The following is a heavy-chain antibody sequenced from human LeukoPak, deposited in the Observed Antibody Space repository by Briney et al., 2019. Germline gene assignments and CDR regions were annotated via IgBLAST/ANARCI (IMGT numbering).Heavy chain of an antibody. CDR2: INWNGGST. V-gene: IGHV3-20*04. CDR3: ARSLLEWPYYYYYMDV. J-gene: IGHJ6*03. CDR1: GFTFDDYG. D-gene: IGHD3-3*01. Sequence: GGSLRLSCAASGFTFDDYGMSWVRQAPGKGLEWVSGINWNGGSTGYADSVKGRFTISRDNAKNSLYLQMNSLRAEDTALYYCARSLLEWPYYYYYMDVWGKGTTVTVAS.